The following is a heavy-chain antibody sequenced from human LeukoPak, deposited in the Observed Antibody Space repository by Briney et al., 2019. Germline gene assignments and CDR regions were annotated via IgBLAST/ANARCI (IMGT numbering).Heavy chain of an antibody. CDR1: GYSISSGYY. D-gene: IGHD6-19*01. J-gene: IGHJ4*02. CDR3: ARARAVAGGGNFDY. V-gene: IGHV4-38-2*02. Sequence: SETLSLTCTVSGYSISSGYYWGWIRQPPGKGLEWIGSIYHSGSTYYNPSLKSRVTISVDTSKNQFSLKLSSVTAADTAVYYCARARAVAGGGNFDYWGQGTLVTVSS. CDR2: IYHSGST.